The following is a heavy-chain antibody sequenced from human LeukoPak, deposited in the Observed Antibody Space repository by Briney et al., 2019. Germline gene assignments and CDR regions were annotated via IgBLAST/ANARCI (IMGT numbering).Heavy chain of an antibody. Sequence: EASVKVSCKASGYTFTGYDINWVRQATGQGLEWMGWMNPNSGNTGYAQKFQGRVTMTRNTSISTAYMELSSLRSEDTAVYYCARGQRAYYYDSSGYSDAFDIWGRGTMVTVSS. D-gene: IGHD3-22*01. CDR2: MNPNSGNT. V-gene: IGHV1-8*01. J-gene: IGHJ3*02. CDR3: ARGQRAYYYDSSGYSDAFDI. CDR1: GYTFTGYD.